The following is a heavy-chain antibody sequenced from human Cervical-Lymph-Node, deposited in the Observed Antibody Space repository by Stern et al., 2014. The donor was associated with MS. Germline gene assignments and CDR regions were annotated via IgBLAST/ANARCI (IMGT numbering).Heavy chain of an antibody. Sequence: EVQLVESGGGLVQPGGSLRLSCAVSGFPVKYNYVIWVRQAPGKGLDWVSLLYRHGKTYYSDAVKDRFTISGDNSGNTVFLQMNSLRIQDSALYFCATFVYGASPRWGQGTLVTVSS. V-gene: IGHV3-66*02. CDR3: ATFVYGASPR. D-gene: IGHD4-17*01. CDR2: LYRHGKT. J-gene: IGHJ4*02. CDR1: GFPVKYNY.